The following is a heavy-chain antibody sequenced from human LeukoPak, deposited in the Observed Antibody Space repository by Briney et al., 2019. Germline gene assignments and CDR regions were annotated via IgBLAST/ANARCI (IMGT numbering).Heavy chain of an antibody. CDR2: IYTSGST. CDR1: GGSISSGSYY. Sequence: SETLSLTCTVYGGSISSGSYYWSWIRQPAGKGLEWIGRIYTSGSTNYNPSLKSRVTISVDTSKNQFSLKLSSVTAADTAVYYCARGISGEFDYWGQGTLVTVSS. J-gene: IGHJ4*02. V-gene: IGHV4-61*02. CDR3: ARGISGEFDY. D-gene: IGHD6-19*01.